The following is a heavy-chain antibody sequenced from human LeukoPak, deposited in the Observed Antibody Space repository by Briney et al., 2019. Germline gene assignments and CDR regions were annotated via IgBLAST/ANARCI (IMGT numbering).Heavy chain of an antibody. CDR2: IYYSGST. CDR3: ARAPNSSGYYYNFDY. D-gene: IGHD3-22*01. CDR1: GGSISSYY. Sequence: SETLSLTCTVSGGSISSYYWSWIRQPPGKGLEWIGYIYYSGSTNYNPSLKSRVTISVDTSKNQFSLKLSSVTAADTAVYYCARAPNSSGYYYNFDYWGQGTLVTVSS. V-gene: IGHV4-59*01. J-gene: IGHJ4*02.